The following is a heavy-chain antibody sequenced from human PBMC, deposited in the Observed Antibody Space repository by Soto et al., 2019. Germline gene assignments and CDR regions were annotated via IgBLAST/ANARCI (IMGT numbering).Heavy chain of an antibody. V-gene: IGHV3-23*01. J-gene: IGHJ5*01. CDR2: ITASGGRT. Sequence: EVHLLESGGGLVQPGGSLRLSCTASGFTFSSYAMTWVRQAPGRGLEGVSGITASGGRTYYADSVKGRFTISRDNSKSTLCLQMNSLRAEDTAVYYCAKDTRYGDYVRWFDSWGQGTLVTVSS. D-gene: IGHD4-17*01. CDR3: AKDTRYGDYVRWFDS. CDR1: GFTFSSYA.